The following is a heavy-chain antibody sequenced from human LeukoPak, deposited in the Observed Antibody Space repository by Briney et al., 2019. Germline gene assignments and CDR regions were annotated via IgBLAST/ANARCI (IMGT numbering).Heavy chain of an antibody. Sequence: PGGSLRLSCAASGITFSSYWMSWVRQAPGKGLEWVANIKEDGSEKYYVDSVKGRFTISRDNAKNSLYLQMNSVRAEDTAVYYCAAGGNSDYWGQGTLVTVSS. CDR1: GITFSSYW. J-gene: IGHJ4*02. V-gene: IGHV3-7*01. CDR3: AAGGNSDY. D-gene: IGHD4-23*01. CDR2: IKEDGSEK.